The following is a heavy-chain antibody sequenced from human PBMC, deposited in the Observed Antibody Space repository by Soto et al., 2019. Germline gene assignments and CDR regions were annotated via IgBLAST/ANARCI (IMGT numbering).Heavy chain of an antibody. V-gene: IGHV3-33*06. D-gene: IGHD3-9*01. CDR3: AKKYDILTGYYFDY. CDR1: GFSFSTHG. J-gene: IGHJ4*02. Sequence: PGGSLRLSCSASGFSFSTHGMHWVRQAPGKGLEWVATIWYDGDTQYYADSVKGRLTISRDNSKNTLYLQMNSLRAEDTAVYYCAKKYDILTGYYFDYWGQGTLVTVSS. CDR2: IWYDGDTQ.